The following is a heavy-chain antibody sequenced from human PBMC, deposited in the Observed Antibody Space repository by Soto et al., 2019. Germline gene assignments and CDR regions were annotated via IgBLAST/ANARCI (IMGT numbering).Heavy chain of an antibody. Sequence: GASVKGSFKVSGYTLTELSMHWVRQAPGKRPEKMGGFDPEDGNTNYAQKFQGRVTITADESTSTAYMELSSLRSEDTAVYYCARGPENYYYDSSGYSVYFDYWGQGTLVTVSS. CDR3: ARGPENYYYDSSGYSVYFDY. V-gene: IGHV1-24*01. CDR2: FDPEDGNT. D-gene: IGHD3-22*01. J-gene: IGHJ4*02. CDR1: GYTLTELS.